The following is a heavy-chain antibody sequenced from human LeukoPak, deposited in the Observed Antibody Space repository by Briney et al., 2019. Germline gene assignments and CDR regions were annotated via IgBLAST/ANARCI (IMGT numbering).Heavy chain of an antibody. CDR2: IYYSGST. D-gene: IGHD6-25*01. Sequence: SETLSLTCTVSGGSISSYYRSWIRQPPDKGLEWIGNIYYSGSTNYNPSLKSRVTISVDTSKNQFSLRLSSVTAADTAVYYCARPYSSGWRGAFDIWGQGTMVTVSS. J-gene: IGHJ3*02. CDR1: GGSISSYY. V-gene: IGHV4-59*01. CDR3: ARPYSSGWRGAFDI.